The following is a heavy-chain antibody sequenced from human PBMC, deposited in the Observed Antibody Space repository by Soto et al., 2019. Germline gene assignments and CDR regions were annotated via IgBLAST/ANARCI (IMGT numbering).Heavy chain of an antibody. CDR2: FDPEDGET. CDR1: GYTLTELS. D-gene: IGHD3-3*01. CDR3: ATVLTIFGGTTYYYGMDV. Sequence: ASVKVSCKVSGYTLTELSMHWVRQAPGKGLEWMGGFDPEDGETIYAQKFQGRVTMTEDTSTDTAYMELSSLRSEDTAVYYCATVLTIFGGTTYYYGMDVWGQGTTVTVSS. J-gene: IGHJ6*02. V-gene: IGHV1-24*01.